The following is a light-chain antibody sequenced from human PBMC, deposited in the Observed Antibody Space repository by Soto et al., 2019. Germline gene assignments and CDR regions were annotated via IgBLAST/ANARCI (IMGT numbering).Light chain of an antibody. CDR2: DAS. V-gene: IGKV3-11*01. CDR3: QQRGNWPIT. CDR1: QNVNRY. J-gene: IGKJ5*01. Sequence: EIVLTQSPATLSLSPGERATLSCRTSQNVNRYLAWYQQKPGQAPRLLIYDASNRATGIPARFSGSGSGTDFPLTVSSLEPEDFAVYYCQQRGNWPITFGQGTRLEIK.